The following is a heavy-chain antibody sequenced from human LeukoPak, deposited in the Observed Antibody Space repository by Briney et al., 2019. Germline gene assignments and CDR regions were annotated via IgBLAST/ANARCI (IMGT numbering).Heavy chain of an antibody. D-gene: IGHD4-17*01. CDR1: GFTFSSYS. V-gene: IGHV3-21*01. Sequence: GGSLRLSCAASGFTFSSYSMNWVRQAPGKGLEWVSSISSSSSSYIYYADSVKGRFTISRDNAKNPLYLQMNSLRAEDTAVYYCAREANDYGDLEFDYWGQGTLVTVSS. CDR2: ISSSSSSYI. J-gene: IGHJ4*02. CDR3: AREANDYGDLEFDY.